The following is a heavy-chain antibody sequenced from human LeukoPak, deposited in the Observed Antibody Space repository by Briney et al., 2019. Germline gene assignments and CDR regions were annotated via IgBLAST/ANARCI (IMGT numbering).Heavy chain of an antibody. D-gene: IGHD5-18*01. J-gene: IGHJ4*02. Sequence: ASVKVSCKASGYTFTAYYMRWVRQAPGQGLEWMGWINPNTGGTNYAQKFQGRVTMTRATSISTAYMELSSLTSDDTAVYYCARDDSFQFDSWGQGTLVTVSS. CDR3: ARDDSFQFDS. CDR2: INPNTGGT. V-gene: IGHV1-2*02. CDR1: GYTFTAYY.